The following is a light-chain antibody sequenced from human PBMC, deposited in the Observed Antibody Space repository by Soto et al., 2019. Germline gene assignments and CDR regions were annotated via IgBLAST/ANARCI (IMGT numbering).Light chain of an antibody. J-gene: IGKJ5*01. CDR2: EAS. Sequence: EIVLTQSPGTLSLSPGERATLSFRSSQSVSSSYLAWYQQRPGQAPRLLISEASSRATGIPDRFSGSGSGTDFTLTIDRLEPEDFAMYYCQQHGSSPITFGQGTRLEIK. CDR3: QQHGSSPIT. V-gene: IGKV3-20*01. CDR1: QSVSSSY.